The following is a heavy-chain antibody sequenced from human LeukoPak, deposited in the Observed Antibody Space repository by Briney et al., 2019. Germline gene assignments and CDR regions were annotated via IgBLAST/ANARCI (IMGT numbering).Heavy chain of an antibody. V-gene: IGHV3-66*01. CDR2: IYSGGST. Sequence: GGSLRLSCAASGFTVSSNYMSWVRQAPGKGLEWVPVIYSGGSTYYADSVKGRFTISRDNSKNTLYLQMNSLRAEDTAVYYCARGGSLLWFGEPDYWGQGTLVTVSS. CDR3: ARGGSLLWFGEPDY. J-gene: IGHJ4*02. CDR1: GFTVSSNY. D-gene: IGHD3-10*01.